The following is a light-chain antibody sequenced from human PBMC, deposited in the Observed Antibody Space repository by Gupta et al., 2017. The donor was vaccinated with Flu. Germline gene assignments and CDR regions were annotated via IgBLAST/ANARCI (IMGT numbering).Light chain of an antibody. CDR2: KDT. Sequence: QGQTPRITCSGDVLSNKYTYWYQQKPGQAPVLVIYKDTARPSGVPELLSGSTSETTATLTISGVQAEEEADYYCRTADSLGTYAFGTGTRVTVL. V-gene: IGLV3-25*01. CDR3: RTADSLGTYA. CDR1: VLSNKY. J-gene: IGLJ1*01.